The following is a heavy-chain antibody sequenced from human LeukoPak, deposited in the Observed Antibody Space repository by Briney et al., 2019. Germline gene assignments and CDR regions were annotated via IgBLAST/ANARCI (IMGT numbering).Heavy chain of an antibody. CDR3: AREWIQEGYYYYMDV. V-gene: IGHV4-4*07. CDR1: GGSISSYY. D-gene: IGHD5-18*01. Sequence: SETLSLTCTVSGGSISSYYWNWIRQPAGEGLEWIGRIYISGSTNYNPSLKSRVTMSVDTSKNQFSLKLSSVTAADTAVYYCAREWIQEGYYYYMDVWGKGTTVTISS. J-gene: IGHJ6*03. CDR2: IYISGST.